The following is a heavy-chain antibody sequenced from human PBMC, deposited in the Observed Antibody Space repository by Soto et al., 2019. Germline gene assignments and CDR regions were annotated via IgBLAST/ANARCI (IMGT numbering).Heavy chain of an antibody. CDR1: GGSISSSSYF. Sequence: QLQLQESGPGLVKPSETLSLTCTVSGGSISSSSYFWGWIRQPPGKGLEWIGNIYYSGSTYYNPSLKSRVTISVDTSKNQFSLKRTSVTAADTAVYYWARLGGMTTVTNVFYYGMDVWGQGTTVTVSS. CDR3: ARLGGMTTVTNVFYYGMDV. J-gene: IGHJ6*02. CDR2: IYYSGST. D-gene: IGHD4-17*01. V-gene: IGHV4-39*01.